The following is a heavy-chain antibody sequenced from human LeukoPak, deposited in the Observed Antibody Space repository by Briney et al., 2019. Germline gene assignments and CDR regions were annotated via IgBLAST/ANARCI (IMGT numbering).Heavy chain of an antibody. J-gene: IGHJ3*02. D-gene: IGHD2-15*01. CDR3: ARDWVLGYCSGGSCYGEDALDI. CDR2: INPNSGGT. V-gene: IGHV1-2*02. CDR1: GYTFTGYY. Sequence: ASVKVSCKASGYTFTGYYMHWVRQAPGQGLEWMGWINPNSGGTNYAQKFQGRVTMTRDTSISTAYMELSSLRSEDTAVYYCARDWVLGYCSGGSCYGEDALDIWGQGTMVTVSS.